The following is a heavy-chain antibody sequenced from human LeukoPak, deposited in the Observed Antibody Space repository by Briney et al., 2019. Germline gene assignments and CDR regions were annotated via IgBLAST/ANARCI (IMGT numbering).Heavy chain of an antibody. CDR1: GFTFSSYS. CDR2: INWNGGST. CDR3: ARVSDGRNYYDSSGYSY. V-gene: IGHV3-20*04. D-gene: IGHD3-22*01. J-gene: IGHJ4*02. Sequence: GGSLRLPCAASGFTFSSYSMNWVRQAPGKGLEWVSGINWNGGSTGYEDSVKGRFTISRDNAKNSLYLQMNSLRTEDAALYYCARVSDGRNYYDSSGYSYWGQGTLVTVSS.